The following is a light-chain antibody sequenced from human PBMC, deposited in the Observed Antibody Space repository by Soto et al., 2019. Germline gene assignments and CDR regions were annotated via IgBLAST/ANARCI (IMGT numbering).Light chain of an antibody. CDR3: CSYAGSYPVV. CDR1: SSDVGAYNY. V-gene: IGLV2-11*01. Sequence: QSALTQPRSVSGSPGQSVTISCTGTSSDVGAYNYVSWYQQHPGKVPKLMIYDVSRRPSGVPDRFSGSKSGNTASLTISGLQADDEADYYFCSYAGSYPVVFGGGTKLTVL. CDR2: DVS. J-gene: IGLJ3*02.